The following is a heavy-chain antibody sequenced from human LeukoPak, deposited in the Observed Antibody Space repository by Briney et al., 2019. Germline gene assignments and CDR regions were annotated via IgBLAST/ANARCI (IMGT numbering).Heavy chain of an antibody. CDR3: EAIETIYSGLSPDDY. CDR1: GGTFNSYT. V-gene: IGHV1-69*13. CDR2: IIPIYGTP. D-gene: IGHD5-12*01. Sequence: SVKVSCKASGGTFNSYTISWVRQAPGQGLEWMGRIIPIYGTPNYAQKFQGRVTITADESTSTAYMEMTSLRSDDTAVYYCEAIETIYSGLSPDDYWGQGTLVTVSS. J-gene: IGHJ4*02.